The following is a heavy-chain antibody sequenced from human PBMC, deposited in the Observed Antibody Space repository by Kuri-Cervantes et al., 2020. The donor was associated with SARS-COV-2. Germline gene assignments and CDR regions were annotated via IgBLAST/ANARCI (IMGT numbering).Heavy chain of an antibody. CDR3: ARSGSSWYFWERLLFDY. D-gene: IGHD6-13*01. Sequence: GESLKISCTASGFTFGDYAMSWVRQAPGKGLEWVANIKQDGSEEYYVDSVKGRFTISRDNAKNSLYLQMNSLRAEDTAVYYCARSGSSWYFWERLLFDYWGQGTLVTVSS. CDR2: IKQDGSEE. CDR1: GFTFGDYA. J-gene: IGHJ4*02. V-gene: IGHV3-7*01.